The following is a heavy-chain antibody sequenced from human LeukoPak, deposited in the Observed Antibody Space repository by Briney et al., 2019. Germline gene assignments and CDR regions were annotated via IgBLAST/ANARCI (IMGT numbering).Heavy chain of an antibody. V-gene: IGHV4-30-4*08. CDR2: IYYSGST. CDR1: GGSFSSGDYY. J-gene: IGHJ4*02. D-gene: IGHD3-16*01. CDR3: ASVTEDGGPDY. Sequence: PSETLSLTCAVYGGSFSSGDYYWRWIRQPPGKGLEWIGYIYYSGSTYYNPSLKSRVTISVDTSKNQFSLKLSSVTAADTAVYYCASVTEDGGPDYWGQGTLVTVSS.